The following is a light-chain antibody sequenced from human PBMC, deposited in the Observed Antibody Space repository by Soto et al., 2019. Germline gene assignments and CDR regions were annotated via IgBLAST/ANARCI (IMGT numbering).Light chain of an antibody. CDR2: AAS. J-gene: IGKJ1*01. CDR3: QYDKTHWT. V-gene: IGKV1-9*01. CDR1: QGVNSY. Sequence: DIRMTQSPSSLSASLGDRVTLSCRASQGVNSYLAWYQQKPGKAPKLLIFAASTLPSGIPARFSGSSSRTDTTTTSRSVQPEYAVNYCQQYDKTHWTFGQGTKVDIK.